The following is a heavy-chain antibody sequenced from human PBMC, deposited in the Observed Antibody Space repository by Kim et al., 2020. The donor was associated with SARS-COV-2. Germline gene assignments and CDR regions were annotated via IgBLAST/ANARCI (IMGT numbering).Heavy chain of an antibody. CDR3: ASDYGDYRWGDYYGMDV. Sequence: VKGRFTISRDNAKNSLYLQMNSLRAEDTAVYYCASDYGDYRWGDYYGMDVWGQGTTVTVSS. V-gene: IGHV3-21*01. D-gene: IGHD4-17*01. J-gene: IGHJ6*02.